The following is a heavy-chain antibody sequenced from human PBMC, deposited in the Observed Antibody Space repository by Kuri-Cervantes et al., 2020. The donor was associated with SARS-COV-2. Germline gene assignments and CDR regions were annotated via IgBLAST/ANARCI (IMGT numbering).Heavy chain of an antibody. CDR1: GFTFSSYS. CDR2: IYYSGST. J-gene: IGHJ4*02. D-gene: IGHD2-2*01. V-gene: IGHV4-39*07. CDR3: AREDLSVVVPAAFFDY. Sequence: ESLKISCAASGFTFSSYSMNWVRQPPGKGLEWIGSIYYSGSTYYNPSLKSRVTISVDTSKNQFSLKLSSVTAADTAVYYCAREDLSVVVPAAFFDYWGQGTLVTVSS.